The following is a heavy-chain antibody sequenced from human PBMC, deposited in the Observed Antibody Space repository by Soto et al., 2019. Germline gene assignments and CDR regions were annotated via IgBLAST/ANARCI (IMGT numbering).Heavy chain of an antibody. J-gene: IGHJ4*02. CDR3: ARHDWAKPFDY. CDR2: IYYSGST. CDR1: GGSLSSSGYY. D-gene: IGHD3-9*01. Sequence: SETLSLTCTVSGGSLSSSGYYWGWIRQPPGKGLEWIGSIYYSGSTYYNPSLKSRVTISVDTSKNQFSLKLSSVTAADTAVYYCARHDWAKPFDYWGQGTLVTVS. V-gene: IGHV4-39*01.